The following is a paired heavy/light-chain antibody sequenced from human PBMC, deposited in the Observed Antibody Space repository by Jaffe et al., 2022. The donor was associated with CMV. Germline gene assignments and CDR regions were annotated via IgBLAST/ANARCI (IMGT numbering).Light chain of an antibody. J-gene: IGLJ2*01. CDR3: QTWDTGMAI. CDR2: LNSDGSH. CDR1: SGHSSYA. V-gene: IGLV4-69*01. Sequence: QLVLTQSPSASASLGASVKLTCTLSSGHSSYAIAWHQQQPERGPRYLMKLNSDGSHSKGDGIPDRFSGSSSGAERYLTITSLQSEDEADYYCQTWDTGMAIFGGGTKLTVL.
Heavy chain of an antibody. CDR2: INAYNGNT. D-gene: IGHD3-10*01. CDR3: ARDGSGDWFDP. Sequence: QVQLVQSGAEVKKPGASVKVACKASGYTFTSYGISWVRQAPGQGLEWMGWINAYNGNTNHAQKVQDRVIMTTDTSTSTVYMELRSLRPDDTAVYYCARDGSGDWFDPWGQGTLVTVSS. V-gene: IGHV1-18*01. J-gene: IGHJ5*02. CDR1: GYTFTSYG.